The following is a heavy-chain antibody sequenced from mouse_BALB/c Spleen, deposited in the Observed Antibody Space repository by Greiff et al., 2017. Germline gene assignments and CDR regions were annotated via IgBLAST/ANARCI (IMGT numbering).Heavy chain of an antibody. CDR3: ARWLYDYYAMDY. D-gene: IGHD1-2*01. Sequence: QVQLQQSAAELARPGASVKMSCKASGYTFTSYTMHWVKQRPGQGLEWIGYINPSSGYTEYNQKFKDKTTLTADKSSSTAYMQLSSLTSEDSAVYYCARWLYDYYAMDYWGQGTSVTVSS. CDR2: INPSSGYT. CDR1: GYTFTSYT. J-gene: IGHJ4*01. V-gene: IGHV1-4*02.